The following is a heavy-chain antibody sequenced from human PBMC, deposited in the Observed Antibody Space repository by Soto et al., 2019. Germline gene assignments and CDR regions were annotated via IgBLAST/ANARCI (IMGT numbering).Heavy chain of an antibody. CDR1: GDNVSTNSAG. V-gene: IGHV6-1*01. CDR3: VRNSWNAPPAFDF. D-gene: IGHD1-1*01. CDR2: TYYRSKWFN. J-gene: IGHJ4*02. Sequence: QVQLQQSGPGLVKPSQTLSLTCVISGDNVSTNSAGWNWIRQSPSRGLEWLGRTYYRSKWFNDYAVSVKSRITVHPDTSKNQFSLQLNSVTPEDTGVYYCVRNSWNAPPAFDFWGQGNQVTVSS.